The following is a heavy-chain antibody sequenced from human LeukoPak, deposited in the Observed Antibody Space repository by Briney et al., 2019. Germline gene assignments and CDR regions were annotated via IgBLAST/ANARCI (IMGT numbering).Heavy chain of an antibody. J-gene: IGHJ6*03. D-gene: IGHD6-19*01. CDR1: GYTFTSYY. CDR2: INPNSGGT. V-gene: IGHV1-2*02. Sequence: ASVKVSCKASGYTFTSYYMHWVRQAPGQGLEWMGWINPNSGGTNSAQKFKGRVTMTRDTSISTAYMELSSLRSDDTAVYYCARDLRYSSGWSASGMDVWGKGTTVTISS. CDR3: ARDLRYSSGWSASGMDV.